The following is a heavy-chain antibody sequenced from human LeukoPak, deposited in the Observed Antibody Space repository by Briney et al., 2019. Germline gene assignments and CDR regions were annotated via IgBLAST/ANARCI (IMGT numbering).Heavy chain of an antibody. Sequence: PGGSLRLSCAASGFTFTNAWMYWVRQAPGKGLEWVGRIKSKTDGGTSDYAAPVTGRFTFSRDDSKSTLYLEMNSLKTEDTGVYYCSTLWYGAWGQGTLVTVSS. CDR3: STLWYGA. CDR2: IKSKTDGGTS. CDR1: GFTFTNAW. J-gene: IGHJ5*02. V-gene: IGHV3-15*01. D-gene: IGHD3-10*01.